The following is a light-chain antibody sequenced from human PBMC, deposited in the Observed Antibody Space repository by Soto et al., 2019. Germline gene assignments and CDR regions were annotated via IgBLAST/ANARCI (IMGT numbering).Light chain of an antibody. CDR3: ALFMGNGISV. CDR2: STS. Sequence: QAVVTQESSVSVSPGGTVTLTCGLISGSVSTANNPNWYQQTPGQAPRTLIYSTSTRSSGVPDRFSGYILGNKAALTITGAQADDESDYYCALFMGNGISVFGTGTKVTVL. V-gene: IGLV8-61*01. CDR1: SGSVSTANN. J-gene: IGLJ1*01.